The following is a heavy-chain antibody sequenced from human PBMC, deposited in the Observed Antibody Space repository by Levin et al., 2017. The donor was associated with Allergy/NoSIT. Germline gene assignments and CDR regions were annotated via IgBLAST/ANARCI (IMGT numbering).Heavy chain of an antibody. V-gene: IGHV3-9*01. Sequence: GGSLRLSCAASGFTFDDFAMHWVRQVPGKGLQWVSGISWNSGSRGYADSVKGRFVISRDNAKKSVYLQMNSLRPEDTASYYCGKADPTTYWGQGALVIVSS. CDR1: GFTFDDFA. CDR2: ISWNSGSR. D-gene: IGHD5-12*01. J-gene: IGHJ4*02. CDR3: GKADPTTY.